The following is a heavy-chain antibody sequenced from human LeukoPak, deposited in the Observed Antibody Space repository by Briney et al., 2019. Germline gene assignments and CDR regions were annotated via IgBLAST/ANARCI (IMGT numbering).Heavy chain of an antibody. D-gene: IGHD3-3*01. J-gene: IGHJ4*02. CDR2: ISSSSSYK. CDR3: ARGVDFNDIKQYYFDY. Sequence: PGGSLRLSCAASGFLFNTFGMHWVRQAPGKGLEWVSSISSSSSYKFHADSLKGRFTISRDNARNLLYLQIYSLRDEDTAVYYCARGVDFNDIKQYYFDYWGQGTLVTVSS. CDR1: GFLFNTFG. V-gene: IGHV3-21*01.